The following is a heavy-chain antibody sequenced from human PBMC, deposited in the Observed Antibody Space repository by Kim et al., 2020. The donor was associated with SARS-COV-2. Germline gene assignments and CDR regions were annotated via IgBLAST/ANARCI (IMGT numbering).Heavy chain of an antibody. J-gene: IGHJ4*02. CDR3: VRESAWGSGKYVWFGY. V-gene: IGHV1-18*04. CDR1: GCTFPDYG. D-gene: IGHD3-16*01. Sequence: ASVKVSCKASGCTFPDYGISWVRQAPGQGLEWMGWISAYYGSTNYAEDFQGRIILTRDTSTTTAYMELRSLRSDDTAVYYCVRESAWGSGKYVWFGYWGQGTLVTVSS. CDR2: ISAYYGST.